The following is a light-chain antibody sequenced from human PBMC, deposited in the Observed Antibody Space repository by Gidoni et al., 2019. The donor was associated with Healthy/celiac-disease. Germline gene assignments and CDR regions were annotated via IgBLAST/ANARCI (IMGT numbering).Light chain of an antibody. V-gene: IGKV1-39*01. CDR2: GAS. Sequence: DIQMTQSPSSLSASVGDRVTVTCRASQNITTSLNWYLQQSGKAPKLLIYGASNLQSGVPSRFSGSGSGTDFTLTLSNLQPEDFATYCCQQSDSVPLTFGGGTRVEIK. CDR3: QQSDSVPLT. CDR1: QNITTS. J-gene: IGKJ4*01.